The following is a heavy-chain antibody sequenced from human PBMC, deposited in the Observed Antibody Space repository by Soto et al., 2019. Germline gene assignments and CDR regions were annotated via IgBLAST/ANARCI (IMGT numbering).Heavy chain of an antibody. V-gene: IGHV3-21*02. CDR1: GFTFSSYG. J-gene: IGHJ4*02. CDR3: ATLGQFDY. Sequence: EMQLVESGGGLVKPGGSLRLSCAASGFTFSSYGMNWVRQAPGKRLECVSSISTSGSSINYADSVKARFTISRDNAKNSLYLQMSSLRVEDTAVYYCATLGQFDYWGQGILVTVSS. CDR2: ISTSGSSI.